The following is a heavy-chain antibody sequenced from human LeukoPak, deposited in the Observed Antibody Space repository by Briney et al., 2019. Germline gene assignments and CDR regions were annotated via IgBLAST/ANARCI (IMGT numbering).Heavy chain of an antibody. CDR1: GGTFSSYA. CDR2: ISAYNGNT. CDR3: AREVLAAPSGVWWFDP. Sequence: ASVKVSCKASGGTFSSYAISWVRQVPGQGLEWMGWISAYNGNTNYAQKLQGRVTMTTDTSTSTAYMELRSLRSDDTAVYYCAREVLAAPSGVWWFDPWGQGTLVTVSS. J-gene: IGHJ5*02. V-gene: IGHV1-18*01. D-gene: IGHD6-6*01.